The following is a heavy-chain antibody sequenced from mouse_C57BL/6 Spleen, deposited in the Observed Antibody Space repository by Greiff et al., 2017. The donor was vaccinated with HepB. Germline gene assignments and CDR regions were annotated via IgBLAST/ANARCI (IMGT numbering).Heavy chain of an antibody. CDR1: GYTFTSYW. J-gene: IGHJ4*01. CDR3: ARSPITTVVATDYAMDY. Sequence: QVQLQQPGAELVKPGASVKLSCKASGYTFTSYWMHWVKQRPGQGLEWIGMIHPNSGSTNYNENFKSKATLTVDKSSSTAYMQLSSLTSEDSAVYYCARSPITTVVATDYAMDYWGQGTSVTVSS. CDR2: IHPNSGST. D-gene: IGHD1-1*01. V-gene: IGHV1-64*01.